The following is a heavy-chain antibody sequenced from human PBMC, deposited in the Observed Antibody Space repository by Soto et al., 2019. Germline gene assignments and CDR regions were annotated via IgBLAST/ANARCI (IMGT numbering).Heavy chain of an antibody. CDR1: GFTFSSYG. D-gene: IGHD1-1*01. CDR3: ARASRRVTTTFWYFDL. V-gene: IGHV3-33*01. Sequence: QVQLVESGGGVVQPGRSLRLSCAASGFTFSSYGMHWVRQAPGKGLEWVAVIWYDGSNKYYADSVKGRFTISRDNSKKTLSLQMNSLRAEDTAVCYCARASRRVTTTFWYFDLWGRGTLVTVSS. CDR2: IWYDGSNK. J-gene: IGHJ2*01.